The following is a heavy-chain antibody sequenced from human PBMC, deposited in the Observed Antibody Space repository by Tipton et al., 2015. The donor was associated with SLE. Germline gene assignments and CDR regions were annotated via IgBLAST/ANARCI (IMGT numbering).Heavy chain of an antibody. Sequence: RSLRLSCVGSGFTFEDYPMQWVRQPPGKGLEWVSSISGNGDGIVYVDSVKGRFTVSRDNGKNALYLQMNSLRPDDTAVYYCTKAPISSAWKYYYMEVWGKGTTVIVS. V-gene: IGHV3-9*01. J-gene: IGHJ6*03. CDR1: GFTFEDYP. CDR3: TKAPISSAWKYYYMEV. CDR2: ISGNGDGI. D-gene: IGHD1-1*01.